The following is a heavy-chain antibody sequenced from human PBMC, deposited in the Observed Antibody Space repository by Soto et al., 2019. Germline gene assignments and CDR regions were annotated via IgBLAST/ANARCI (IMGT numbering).Heavy chain of an antibody. D-gene: IGHD6-19*01. J-gene: IGHJ6*03. CDR1: GGSLSGYY. V-gene: IGHV4-34*01. CDR2: INHSGST. Sequence: PSETLSLTCAVYGGSLSGYYWSWIRQPPGKGLEWIGEINHSGSTNYNPSLKSRVAISVDTSKNQFSLKLSSVTAADTAVYYCARGGDSSGWYPWYYYYMDVWGKGTTVTVSS. CDR3: ARGGDSSGWYPWYYYYMDV.